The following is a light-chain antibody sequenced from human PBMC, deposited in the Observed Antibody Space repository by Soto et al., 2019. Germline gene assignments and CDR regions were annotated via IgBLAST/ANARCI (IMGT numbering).Light chain of an antibody. CDR1: QSISGW. V-gene: IGKV1-5*01. CDR2: DAP. Sequence: DIQMTQSPSTLSASVGDRVTITCRASQSISGWLAWYKQKPGKAPNLLIWDAPYLEGGVPPRFSGSGSGTEFTLTITSLQPDDSATYFCQQYNGYPWTFGQGTKVEIK. CDR3: QQYNGYPWT. J-gene: IGKJ1*01.